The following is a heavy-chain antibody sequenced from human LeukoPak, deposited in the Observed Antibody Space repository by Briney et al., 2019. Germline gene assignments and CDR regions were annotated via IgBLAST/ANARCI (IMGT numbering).Heavy chain of an antibody. J-gene: IGHJ4*02. CDR3: AKDERGYSYGLIDY. D-gene: IGHD5-18*01. CDR2: IWYDGSNK. CDR1: GFTFSSYR. V-gene: IGHV3-33*06. Sequence: PGRSLRLSCAASGFTFSSYRMRWVRQAQGKGLEWVAVIWYDGSNKYYADSMKGQFTISRDNYNHTLYLQMHRLRAEDTAVYYCAKDERGYSYGLIDYWGQGTLVTVSS.